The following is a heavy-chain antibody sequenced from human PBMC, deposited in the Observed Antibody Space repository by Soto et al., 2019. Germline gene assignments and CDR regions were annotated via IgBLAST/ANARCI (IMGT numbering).Heavy chain of an antibody. CDR2: IYYSGST. D-gene: IGHD3-3*01. CDR1: GGSISSYY. J-gene: IGHJ4*02. V-gene: IGHV4-59*01. CDR3: ARVYYDFWSGYHKLGYFDY. Sequence: SETLSLTCTVSGGSISSYYWSWIRQPPGKGLEWIGYIYYSGSTNYNPSLKSRVTISVDTSKNQFSLKLSSVTAADTAVYYCARVYYDFWSGYHKLGYFDYWGRGTLVTVSS.